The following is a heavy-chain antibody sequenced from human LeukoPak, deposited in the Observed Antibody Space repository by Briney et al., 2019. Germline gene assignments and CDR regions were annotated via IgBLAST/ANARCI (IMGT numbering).Heavy chain of an antibody. D-gene: IGHD1-26*01. J-gene: IGHJ4*02. CDR3: ARDGYSGSTAFDY. CDR2: ISGSGDIT. V-gene: IGHV3-23*01. Sequence: GGSLRLSCAASGFTFSSYAMSWVRQAPGKGLEWVSAISGSGDITYLADSVKGRFTISRDNSKNTLYLQMNSLRDEDTAVYYCARDGYSGSTAFDYWGQGTLVTVSS. CDR1: GFTFSSYA.